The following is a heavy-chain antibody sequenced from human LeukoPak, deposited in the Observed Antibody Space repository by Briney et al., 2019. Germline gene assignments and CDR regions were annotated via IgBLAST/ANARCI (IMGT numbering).Heavy chain of an antibody. V-gene: IGHV4-34*01. CDR3: ARTVDYGDESIKFDP. Sequence: SEALSLTCAVYGGSFSGFHWSWIRQSPGRGLEWIGEIDHGETTNYNPSLKSRITISVDTSKNQFSLKVYSVTAADTAVYYCARTVDYGDESIKFDPWGQGTLVTVSS. CDR2: IDHGETT. CDR1: GGSFSGFH. D-gene: IGHD4-17*01. J-gene: IGHJ5*02.